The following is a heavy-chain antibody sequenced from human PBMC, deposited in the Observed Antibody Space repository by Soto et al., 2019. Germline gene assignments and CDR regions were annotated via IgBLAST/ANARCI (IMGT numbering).Heavy chain of an antibody. V-gene: IGHV4-34*01. Sequence: SETLSLTCAVYDGSFSGYYWSWIRQTPGKGLEWIGEINQSGSTNYNPSLKSRVTISVDTSKNQFSLKLTSVTAADTAVYYCASPRRKVTYGMDVWGQGTTVTVSS. CDR3: ASPRRKVTYGMDV. CDR1: DGSFSGYY. J-gene: IGHJ6*02. CDR2: INQSGST. D-gene: IGHD2-21*02.